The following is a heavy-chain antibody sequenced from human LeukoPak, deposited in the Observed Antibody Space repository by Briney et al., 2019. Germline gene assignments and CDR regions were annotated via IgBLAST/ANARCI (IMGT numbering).Heavy chain of an antibody. D-gene: IGHD3-16*01. Sequence: PGGSLRLSCAASGFPFSDYYMSWIRQVPGKGLEWVSYTSDSGSTIYYADSVKGRFTISRDNAKNSLYLQMNSLRAEDTAVYYWARGGGGWGVGYFDYWGQGTLVTVSS. V-gene: IGHV3-11*01. CDR3: ARGGGGWGVGYFDY. CDR2: TSDSGSTI. CDR1: GFPFSDYY. J-gene: IGHJ4*02.